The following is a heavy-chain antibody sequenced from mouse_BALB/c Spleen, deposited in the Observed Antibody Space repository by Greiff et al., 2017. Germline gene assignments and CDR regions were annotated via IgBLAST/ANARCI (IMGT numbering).Heavy chain of an antibody. V-gene: IGHV3-2*02. CDR2: ISYSGST. Sequence: EVQRVESGPGLVKPSQSLSLTCTVTGYSITSDYAWNWIRQFPGNKLEWMGYISYSGSTSYNPSLKSRISITRDTSKNQFFLQLNSVTTEDTATYYCARSYYGSSPYYFDYWGQGTTLTVSS. D-gene: IGHD1-1*01. CDR1: GYSITSDYA. J-gene: IGHJ2*01. CDR3: ARSYYGSSPYYFDY.